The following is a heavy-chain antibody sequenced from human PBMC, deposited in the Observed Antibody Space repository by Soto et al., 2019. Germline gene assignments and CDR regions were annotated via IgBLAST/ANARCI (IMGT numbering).Heavy chain of an antibody. CDR2: INSDGSST. V-gene: IGHV3-74*01. CDR3: VRTSLVVAAATREDY. D-gene: IGHD2-15*01. Sequence: EVQLVESGGGLVQPGGSLRLSCAASGFTFSSYWMHWVRXAXGKGXVXVSRINSDGSSTSYADSVKGRFTISRDNAKNTLYLQMNSLRAEDTAVYYCVRTSLVVAAATREDYWGQGTLVTVSS. CDR1: GFTFSSYW. J-gene: IGHJ4*02.